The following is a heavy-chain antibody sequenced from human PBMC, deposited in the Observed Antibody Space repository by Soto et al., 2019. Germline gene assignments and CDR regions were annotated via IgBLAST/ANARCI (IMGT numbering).Heavy chain of an antibody. D-gene: IGHD2-2*01. CDR1: GFTFNSYA. V-gene: IGHV3-23*01. CDR3: AKDWGVMPETYAVFHC. CDR2: ILGIGGST. Sequence: EVQLLESGGGLVQPGGSLRLSCAASGFTFNSYAMSWVRQAPGKGLEWVSAILGIGGSTYYAESVKGRFTISRDNSKNTLYLKMNSLRAEDTAIYHCAKDWGVMPETYAVFHCWGQGALVTVSS. J-gene: IGHJ4*02.